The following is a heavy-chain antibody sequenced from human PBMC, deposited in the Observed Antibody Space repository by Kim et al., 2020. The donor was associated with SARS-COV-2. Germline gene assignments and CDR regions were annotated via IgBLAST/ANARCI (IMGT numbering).Heavy chain of an antibody. D-gene: IGHD3-10*01. J-gene: IGHJ5*02. Sequence: SVKVSCKASGGTFSSYAISWVRQAPGQGLEWMGRIIPILGIANYAQKFQGRVTITADQSTSTAYMELSSLRSEDTAVSYCVRVSSFYGSVKKGSDPCGQ. CDR3: VRVSSFYGSVKKGSDP. CDR2: IIPILGIA. CDR1: GGTFSSYA. V-gene: IGHV1-69*04.